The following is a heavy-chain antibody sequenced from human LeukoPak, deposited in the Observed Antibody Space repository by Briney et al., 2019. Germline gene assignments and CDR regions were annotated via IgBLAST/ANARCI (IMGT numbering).Heavy chain of an antibody. CDR1: GFTFSSYG. CDR3: ARDRAAGDSNGMDV. D-gene: IGHD3-22*01. CDR2: IWYDGSNK. J-gene: IGHJ6*02. Sequence: GGSLRLSCAASGFTFSSYGMHWVRQAPGKGLEWVAIIWYDGSNKYYADSVKGRFTISRDNSKNTLYLQMNSLRAEDTAVYYCARDRAAGDSNGMDVWGQGTTVTVSS. V-gene: IGHV3-33*01.